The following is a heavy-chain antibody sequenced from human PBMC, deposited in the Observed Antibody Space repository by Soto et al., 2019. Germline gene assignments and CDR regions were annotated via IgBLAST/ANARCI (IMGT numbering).Heavy chain of an antibody. Sequence: SVKVSCTSSGGTFSSYAISWVRQAPGQGLEWMGGIIPIFGTANYAQKFQGRVTITADESTSTAYMELSSLRSEDTAVYYCERDRSVVVLDATPVGVAFDIWGQGTMVTVSS. CDR1: GGTFSSYA. V-gene: IGHV1-69*13. CDR2: IIPIFGTA. J-gene: IGHJ3*02. D-gene: IGHD2-15*01. CDR3: ERDRSVVVLDATPVGVAFDI.